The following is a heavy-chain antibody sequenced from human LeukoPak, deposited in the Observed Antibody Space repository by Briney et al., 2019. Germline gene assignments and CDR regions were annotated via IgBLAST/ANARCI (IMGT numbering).Heavy chain of an antibody. CDR3: ARDASGIQLWSDY. V-gene: IGHV3-48*02. CDR2: ISSAGTAI. J-gene: IGHJ4*02. D-gene: IGHD5-18*01. CDR1: TFTFSTYW. Sequence: GGSLRLSCSASTFTFSTYWMHWVRQAPGKGLEWVSYISSAGTAIFYANSVRGRFTISRDNARNSLFLQMNSPRDDDTAVYYCARDASGIQLWSDYWGQGTLVTVSS.